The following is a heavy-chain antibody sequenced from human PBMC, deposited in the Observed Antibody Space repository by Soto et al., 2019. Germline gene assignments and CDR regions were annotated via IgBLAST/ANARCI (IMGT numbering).Heavy chain of an antibody. Sequence: QVQLVQSGAEVKKPGSSVKVSCKASGGIFSTYAISWLRQAPGQGLEWMGGIIPIFGTPNYAQRLQGRVTITGDEATTTAYGELSRLHSEDTAVYYCARDRDGYVSGNYYTRIDFWGQGTLVTVSS. CDR3: ARDRDGYVSGNYYTRIDF. CDR1: GGIFSTYA. V-gene: IGHV1-69*01. CDR2: IIPIFGTP. D-gene: IGHD3-10*01. J-gene: IGHJ4*02.